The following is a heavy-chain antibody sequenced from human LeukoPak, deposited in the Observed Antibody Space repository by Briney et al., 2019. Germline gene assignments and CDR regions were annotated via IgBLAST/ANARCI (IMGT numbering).Heavy chain of an antibody. CDR3: ARANYYDSGGYPAAFDY. CDR1: GFTFSSYW. CDR2: INSDGSST. V-gene: IGHV3-74*01. D-gene: IGHD3-22*01. Sequence: GGSLRLSCAASGFTFSSYWMHCVRQAPGKGLVWVSRINSDGSSTSYADSVEGRFTISRDNAKNTLFLQMNSLRAEDTAVYFCARANYYDSGGYPAAFDYWGQGTLVTVSS. J-gene: IGHJ4*02.